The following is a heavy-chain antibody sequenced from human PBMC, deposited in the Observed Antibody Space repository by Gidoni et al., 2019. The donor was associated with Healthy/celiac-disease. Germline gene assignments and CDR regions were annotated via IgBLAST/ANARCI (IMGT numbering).Heavy chain of an antibody. Sequence: QVQLVESGGGVVKPGRSLRLSCAAAGITFSRYGMHWVRQAPGKGLEWVAVISYDGSNKYYAASVTGRFTISSDNSKNTLYLQMNSLRAEDTAVYYCAKEGWDYGDYCDHCYYGIDVWGQGTTVTVSS. D-gene: IGHD4-17*01. V-gene: IGHV3-30*18. CDR1: GITFSRYG. CDR3: AKEGWDYGDYCDHCYYGIDV. CDR2: ISYDGSNK. J-gene: IGHJ6*02.